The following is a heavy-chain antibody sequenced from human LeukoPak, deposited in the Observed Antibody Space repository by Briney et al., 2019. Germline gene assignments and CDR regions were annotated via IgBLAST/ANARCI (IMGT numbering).Heavy chain of an antibody. CDR3: ARGRIYGDY. CDR1: GGSFSGYY. D-gene: IGHD2-15*01. Sequence: PSESLSLTCAVYGGSFSGYYWSWIRQPPGKGLEWIGEINHSGSTNYNPSLKSRVTISVDTSKNQFSLKLSSVTAAHTAVYYCARGRIYGDYWGQGTLVTVSS. V-gene: IGHV4-34*01. CDR2: INHSGST. J-gene: IGHJ4*02.